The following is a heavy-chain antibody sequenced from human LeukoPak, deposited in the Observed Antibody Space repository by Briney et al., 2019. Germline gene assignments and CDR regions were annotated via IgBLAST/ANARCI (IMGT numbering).Heavy chain of an antibody. CDR2: IYTSGST. J-gene: IGHJ4*02. CDR1: GGSISSYY. V-gene: IGHV4-4*07. D-gene: IGHD3-22*01. Sequence: PSETLSLTCTVSGGSISSYYWSWIRQPAGKGLEWIGRIYTSGSTNYNPSLKSRVTMSVDTSKNQFSLKLSSVTAADTAVYYCARGTTYYYDSSGYYPTFDYWGQGTLVTVSS. CDR3: ARGTTYYYDSSGYYPTFDY.